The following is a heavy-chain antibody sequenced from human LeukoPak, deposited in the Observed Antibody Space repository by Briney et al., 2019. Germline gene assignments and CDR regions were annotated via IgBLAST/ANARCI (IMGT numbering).Heavy chain of an antibody. CDR2: ISWDGGST. Sequence: PGGSLRLSCAASGFTFDDYAMHWVRQAPGKGLEWVSLISWDGGSTYYADSVKGRFTISRDNSKNSLYLQMNSLRAEDMALYYCAKDIAPSRVPAAMGAFDIWGQGTMVTVSS. D-gene: IGHD2-2*01. CDR1: GFTFDDYA. J-gene: IGHJ3*02. V-gene: IGHV3-43D*03. CDR3: AKDIAPSRVPAAMGAFDI.